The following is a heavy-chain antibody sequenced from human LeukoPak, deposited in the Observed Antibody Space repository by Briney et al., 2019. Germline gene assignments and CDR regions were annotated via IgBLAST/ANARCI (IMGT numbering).Heavy chain of an antibody. CDR3: ARSHPFDH. Sequence: SQTLSLTCTVSGTSIGSGRHYWSWLRQRPGKGLEWIGYIYYSGGTYTTPSLKSRVTMPVDTSKNQFSLKLNSVTAADTAVYYCARSHPFDHWGQGTLVIVSS. CDR1: GTSIGSGRHY. CDR2: IYYSGGT. J-gene: IGHJ5*02. V-gene: IGHV4-31*03.